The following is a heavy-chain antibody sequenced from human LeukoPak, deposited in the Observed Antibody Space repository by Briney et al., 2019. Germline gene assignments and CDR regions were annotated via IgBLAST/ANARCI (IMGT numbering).Heavy chain of an antibody. D-gene: IGHD5-18*01. V-gene: IGHV5-10-1*01. Sequence: GESLKISCKGPGYSFTSYWISWVRQMPGKGLEWMGRIDPSDSYTNYSPSFQGHVTISADKSISTAYLQWSSLKASDTAMYYCAREVSGYRDYWGQGTLVTVSS. CDR2: IDPSDSYT. CDR3: AREVSGYRDY. CDR1: GYSFTSYW. J-gene: IGHJ4*02.